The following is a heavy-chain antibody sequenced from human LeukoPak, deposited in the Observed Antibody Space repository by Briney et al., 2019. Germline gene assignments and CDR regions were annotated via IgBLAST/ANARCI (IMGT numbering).Heavy chain of an antibody. CDR1: GFTFSSYW. Sequence: GGSLRLSCAASGFTFSSYWMSWVRQAPGKGLEWVANIKQDGSEKYYVDSVKGRFTISRDNAKNSLYLQMNSLRAEDTAVYYCATGGSSWYPYYFDYWGQGTLVTVSS. CDR3: ATGGSSWYPYYFDY. CDR2: IKQDGSEK. V-gene: IGHV3-7*01. J-gene: IGHJ4*02. D-gene: IGHD6-13*01.